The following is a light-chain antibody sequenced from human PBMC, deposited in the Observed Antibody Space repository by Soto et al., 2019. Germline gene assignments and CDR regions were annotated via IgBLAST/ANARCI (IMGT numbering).Light chain of an antibody. Sequence: IVLTHSPCTLSFSPGERATLSFRASQSVRSNFLAWYQQKPGQAPRLLIYGASNRATGIPDRFSGSGSGTDFTLTITRLEPEDFAMYYCQRYDSFRTFGQGTKVDIK. CDR1: QSVRSNF. CDR2: GAS. J-gene: IGKJ1*01. CDR3: QRYDSFRT. V-gene: IGKV3-20*01.